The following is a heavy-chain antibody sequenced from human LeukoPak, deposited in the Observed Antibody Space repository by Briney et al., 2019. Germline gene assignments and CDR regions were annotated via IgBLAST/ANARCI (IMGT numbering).Heavy chain of an antibody. CDR1: GFTFSKFA. V-gene: IGHV3-23*01. J-gene: IGHJ6*02. CDR3: AKRQSGYSYADQYGMDV. D-gene: IGHD5-18*01. Sequence: GGSLRLSRAASGFTFSKFAMSWVRQAPGKGPEWVSTISSSGGDTYYADSVKGRFTLSRDISKNTLYLQMHSPRVEDTAVYYCAKRQSGYSYADQYGMDVWGQGTTVTVSS. CDR2: ISSSGGDT.